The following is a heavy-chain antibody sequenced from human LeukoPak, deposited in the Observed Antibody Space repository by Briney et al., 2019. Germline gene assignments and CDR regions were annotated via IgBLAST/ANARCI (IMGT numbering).Heavy chain of an antibody. J-gene: IGHJ5*02. Sequence: RSSETLSLTCTVSGGSISSSSYYWGWIRQPPGKGLEWIGSIYYSGSTYYNPSLKSRVTISVDTSKNQFSLKLSSVTAADTAVYYCVRLVVGWFDPWGQGTLVTVSS. V-gene: IGHV4-39*01. CDR1: GGSISSSSYY. D-gene: IGHD2-15*01. CDR3: VRLVVGWFDP. CDR2: IYYSGST.